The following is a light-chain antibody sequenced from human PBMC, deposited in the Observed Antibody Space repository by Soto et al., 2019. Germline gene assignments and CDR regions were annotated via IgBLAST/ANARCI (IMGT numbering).Light chain of an antibody. J-gene: IGKJ1*01. Sequence: EVVMTQSPASLSASPGERVTLSCRASQSVSSKLAWYQQRPGQAPRLLIYSASTRATGIPARFSGSGSGTEFTLTISCLQSEDFATYYCQQYYSYPWTFGQGTKVDIK. CDR2: SAS. CDR3: QQYYSYPWT. V-gene: IGKV3-15*01. CDR1: QSVSSK.